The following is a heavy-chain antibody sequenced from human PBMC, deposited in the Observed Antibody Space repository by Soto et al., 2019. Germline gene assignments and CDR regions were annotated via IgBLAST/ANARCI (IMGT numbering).Heavy chain of an antibody. CDR1: VCSSYNIDYD. Sequence: SETRCRTCSFSVCSSYNIDYDLCFIRQPPSKGLEWIVNIDYNCVTPYNRSLKSRGTISRDTSRNQFSLKLTSVTAADPALYSCGKVLVAATKNTESDSWGRRILVTVCS. D-gene: IGHD2-15*01. V-gene: IGHV4-39*01. CDR2: IDYNCVT. CDR3: GKVLVAATKNTESDS. J-gene: IGHJ5*01.